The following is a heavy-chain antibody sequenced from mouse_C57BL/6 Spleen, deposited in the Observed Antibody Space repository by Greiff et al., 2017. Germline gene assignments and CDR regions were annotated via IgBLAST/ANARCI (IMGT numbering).Heavy chain of an antibody. D-gene: IGHD2-1*01. J-gene: IGHJ4*01. CDR3: VIWINYVSYYAMDY. V-gene: IGHV1-69*01. Sequence: QVQLKEPGAELVMPGASVKLSCKASGYTFTSYWMHWVKQRPGQGLEWIGEIDPSDSYTNYNQKFKGKSTLTVDKSSSTAYMQLSSLTSEDSAVYYCVIWINYVSYYAMDYWGQGTSVTVSS. CDR2: IDPSDSYT. CDR1: GYTFTSYW.